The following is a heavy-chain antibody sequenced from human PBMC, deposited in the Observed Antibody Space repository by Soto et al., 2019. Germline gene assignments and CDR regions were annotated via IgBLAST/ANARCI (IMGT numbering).Heavy chain of an antibody. V-gene: IGHV3-13*01. Sequence: GGSLRLSCAASGFTFSSYDMHWVRQATGKGLEWVSAIGTAGDTYYPGSVKGRFTISRENAKNSLYLQMNSLRAGDTAVYYCARGGRRTWGSYTPRNPFDYWGQGTLVTVSS. D-gene: IGHD3-16*01. CDR2: IGTAGDT. CDR1: GFTFSSYD. CDR3: ARGGRRTWGSYTPRNPFDY. J-gene: IGHJ4*02.